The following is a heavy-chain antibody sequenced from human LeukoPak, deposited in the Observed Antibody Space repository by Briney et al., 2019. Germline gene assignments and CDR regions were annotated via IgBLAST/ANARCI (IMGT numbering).Heavy chain of an antibody. Sequence: GASVNISCKASGYTFTSYGISWVRQAPGQGLEWMGWISVYNGKINYAQKFQRRVIMTTDTSTNTAYMELRSLRSDDTALYDCARGSGAGSYYNYRMDVWGQGTTVSVSS. D-gene: IGHD3-10*01. CDR2: ISVYNGKI. CDR1: GYTFTSYG. CDR3: ARGSGAGSYYNYRMDV. J-gene: IGHJ6*02. V-gene: IGHV1-18*01.